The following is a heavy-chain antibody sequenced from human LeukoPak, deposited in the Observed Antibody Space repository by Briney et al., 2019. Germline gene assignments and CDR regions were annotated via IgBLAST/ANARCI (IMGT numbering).Heavy chain of an antibody. J-gene: IGHJ4*02. V-gene: IGHV4-4*07. Sequence: SETLSLTCTVSGGSISSHYWSWIRQPAGKGLEWIGRIYTSGSTNYNPSLKSRVTMSVDTSKNQFSLKLSSVAAADTAVYYCAREGGANRPLDYWGQGTLVTVSS. CDR3: AREGGANRPLDY. CDR2: IYTSGST. D-gene: IGHD4/OR15-4a*01. CDR1: GGSISSHY.